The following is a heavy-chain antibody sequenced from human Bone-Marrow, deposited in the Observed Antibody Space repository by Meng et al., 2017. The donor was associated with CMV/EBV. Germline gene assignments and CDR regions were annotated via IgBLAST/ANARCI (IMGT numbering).Heavy chain of an antibody. V-gene: IGHV3-20*04. Sequence: GGSLRLSCAASGFTFDDYGMSWVRQAPGKGLEWVSGINWNGGSTGYADSVKGRFTISRDNAKNSLYLQMKSLRAEDMALYYCAKDMGTSMALGRNVWGQGTTVTVSS. CDR2: INWNGGST. D-gene: IGHD5-18*01. CDR3: AKDMGTSMALGRNV. CDR1: GFTFDDYG. J-gene: IGHJ6*02.